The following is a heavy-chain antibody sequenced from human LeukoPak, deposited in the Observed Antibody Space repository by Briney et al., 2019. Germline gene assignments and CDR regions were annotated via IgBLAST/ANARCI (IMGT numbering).Heavy chain of an antibody. D-gene: IGHD5-12*01. CDR2: ISYDGSNK. V-gene: IGHV3-30*18. J-gene: IGHJ6*04. CDR1: GFTFSSYG. Sequence: PGRSLRLSCAASGFTFSSYGMHWVRQAPGQGLEWVAVISYDGSNKYYADSVKGRFTISRDNSKNTLYLQMNSLRAEDTAVYYCAKGGYDQQTYYYYYGMDVWGKGTTVTVSS. CDR3: AKGGYDQQTYYYYYGMDV.